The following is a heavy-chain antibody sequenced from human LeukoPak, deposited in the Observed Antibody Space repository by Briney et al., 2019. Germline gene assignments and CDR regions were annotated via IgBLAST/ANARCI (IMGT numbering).Heavy chain of an antibody. CDR3: ARTAVRRFDY. D-gene: IGHD6-6*01. V-gene: IGHV1-46*01. CDR1: GYTFTGYY. Sequence: ASVKVSCKASGYTFTGYYMHWVRQAPGQGLEWMGRINPTGGSTTYAQKFQGRVTMTRDTSTSTVYMELSSLRSDDTAVYYCARTAVRRFDYWGQGTLVTVSS. CDR2: INPTGGST. J-gene: IGHJ4*02.